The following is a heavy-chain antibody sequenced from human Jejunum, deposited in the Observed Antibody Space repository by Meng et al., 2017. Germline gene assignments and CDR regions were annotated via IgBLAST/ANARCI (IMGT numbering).Heavy chain of an antibody. CDR1: GFTFSSYE. CDR2: ISSSGSTI. V-gene: IGHV3-48*03. Sequence: GGSLRLSCAASGFTFSSYEMNWVRQAPGKGLEWVSYISSSGSTIYYADSVKGRFTISRDNAKNSLYLQMNSLRAEDTAVYYCARDGDRRLAPYYFDYWGQGTLVTVSS. CDR3: ARDGDRRLAPYYFDY. J-gene: IGHJ4*02. D-gene: IGHD2-21*01.